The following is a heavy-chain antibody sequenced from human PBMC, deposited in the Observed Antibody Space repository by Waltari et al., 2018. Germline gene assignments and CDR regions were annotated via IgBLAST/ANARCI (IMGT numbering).Heavy chain of an antibody. J-gene: IGHJ4*02. Sequence: QVQLQESGPGLVKPSETLSLTCTVSGGSISSHYWSWIRQPPGKGLEWIGYIYYSGSTNYNPSLKSRVTISVDTSKNQFSLKLSSVTAADTALYYCARLSTPIRYFDYWGQGTLVTVSS. V-gene: IGHV4-59*11. CDR1: GGSISSHY. CDR3: ARLSTPIRYFDY. D-gene: IGHD3-16*02. CDR2: IYYSGST.